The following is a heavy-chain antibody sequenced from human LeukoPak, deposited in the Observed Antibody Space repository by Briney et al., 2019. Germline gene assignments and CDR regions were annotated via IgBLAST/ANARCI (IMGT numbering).Heavy chain of an antibody. V-gene: IGHV4-39*07. CDR2: IYYSGST. Sequence: NSSETLSLTCTVSGASIISDTYYWGWIRQPPGKGLEWIGSIYYSGSTYYSPSLKSRVTMSVDTSTNQFSLKLISVTAADTALYYCARNLYASSGYYLDDFYFDFWGQGTLVTVSS. J-gene: IGHJ4*02. D-gene: IGHD3-22*01. CDR1: GASIISDTYY. CDR3: ARNLYASSGYYLDDFYFDF.